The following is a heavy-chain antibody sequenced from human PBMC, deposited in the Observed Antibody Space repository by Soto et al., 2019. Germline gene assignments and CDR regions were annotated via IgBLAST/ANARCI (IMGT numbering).Heavy chain of an antibody. J-gene: IGHJ4*02. CDR3: ASERSAQYFDY. V-gene: IGHV1-69*06. CDR2: IMPTFGSA. D-gene: IGHD1-26*01. Sequence: ASVKVSCKASGGTFSSHGIAWVRQVPRQGLEWMGGIMPTFGSATYAPKFQGRVTISADRSTSTAYMELSSLRSEDTAVYFCASERSAQYFDYWGQGTLVTVSS. CDR1: GGTFSSHG.